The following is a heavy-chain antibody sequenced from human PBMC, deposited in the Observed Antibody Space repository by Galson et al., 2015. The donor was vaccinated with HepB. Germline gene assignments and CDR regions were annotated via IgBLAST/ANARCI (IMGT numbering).Heavy chain of an antibody. J-gene: IGHJ4*02. V-gene: IGHV1-18*04. Sequence: SVKVSCKASGYTFTGNGITWVRQAPGQGLEWMGWISTHSDDTKYAQKFQDRVTMTTDTSTSTAYLELRSLTSGDTAVYYCARISYYSGWVCLGDFDYLCQVTLVTLSS. CDR2: ISTHSDDT. CDR1: GYTFTGNG. CDR3: ARISYYSGWVCLGDFDY. D-gene: IGHD6-19*01.